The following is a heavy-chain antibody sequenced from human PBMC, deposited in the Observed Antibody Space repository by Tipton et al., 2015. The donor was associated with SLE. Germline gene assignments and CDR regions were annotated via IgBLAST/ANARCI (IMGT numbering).Heavy chain of an antibody. V-gene: IGHV3-30-3*01. CDR1: GFTFSSYA. CDR3: ARDGAEQQLVGWFDP. CDR2: ISYDGSNK. J-gene: IGHJ5*02. D-gene: IGHD6-13*01. Sequence: SLRLSCAASGFTFSSYAMHWVRQAPGKGLEWVAVISYDGSNKYYADSVKGRFTISRDNSKNTLYLQMNSLRAEDTAVYYCARDGAEQQLVGWFDPWGQGTLVTVSS.